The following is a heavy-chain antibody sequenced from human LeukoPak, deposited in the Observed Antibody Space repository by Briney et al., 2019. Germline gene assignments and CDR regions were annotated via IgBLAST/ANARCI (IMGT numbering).Heavy chain of an antibody. J-gene: IGHJ4*02. CDR1: GFTFSTYG. V-gene: IGHV3-33*01. Sequence: PGRSLRLSCAASGFTFSTYGMHWVRQAPGKGLEWVAVIWYDGSNKYYIDSVRGRFTISRDNSRNTPYLQMNSLRAEDTAVYYCARGFDSGYDFGYWGQGTLVTVSS. CDR2: IWYDGSNK. D-gene: IGHD5-12*01. CDR3: ARGFDSGYDFGY.